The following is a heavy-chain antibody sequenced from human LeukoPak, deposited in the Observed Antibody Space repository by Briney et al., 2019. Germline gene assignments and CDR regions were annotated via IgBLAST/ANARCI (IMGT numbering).Heavy chain of an antibody. CDR3: ARDGVPAALYYSYYYYMDV. CDR2: ISNDGSNK. V-gene: IGHV3-30-3*01. D-gene: IGHD2-2*01. CDR1: GFTSSSYA. Sequence: GGSLRLSCAASGFTSSSYAMNWVRQAPGKGLEWVAVISNDGSNKYYADSVKGRFTISRDNSENTLYLQMNSLRAEDTAVYYCARDGVPAALYYSYYYYMDVWGKGTTVTVSS. J-gene: IGHJ6*03.